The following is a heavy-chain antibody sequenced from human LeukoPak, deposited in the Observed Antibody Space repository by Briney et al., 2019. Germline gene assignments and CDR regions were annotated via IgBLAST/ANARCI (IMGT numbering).Heavy chain of an antibody. J-gene: IGHJ5*02. V-gene: IGHV3-30*02. CDR2: IRYNGSNK. CDR1: GFTFSSYG. Sequence: GGSLRLSCAASGFTFSSYGMHWVRQAPGKGLEWVAFIRYNGSNKYYADSVKGRVTISRDNSKNTLYLQMNSLRAEDTAVYYCASLPTIFGVVPWFDPWGQGTLVTVSS. CDR3: ASLPTIFGVVPWFDP. D-gene: IGHD3-3*01.